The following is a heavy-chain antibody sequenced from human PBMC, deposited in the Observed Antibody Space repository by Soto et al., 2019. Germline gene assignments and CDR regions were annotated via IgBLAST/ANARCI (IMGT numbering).Heavy chain of an antibody. J-gene: IGHJ4*03. CDR1: GLTFSRYA. Sequence: EEQLLESGGGLVQPGGSLRLSCAASGLTFSRYAMSWVRQAPGKGLEWVSIINPSGDITYYGDSVKGRFTISRDNSKNTLSLQMNSLRAEDTAVYYCAKSLRPSALTTYSFDYRGHGTLVTVSS. CDR3: AKSLRPSALTTYSFDY. V-gene: IGHV3-23*01. CDR2: INPSGDIT. D-gene: IGHD4-17*01.